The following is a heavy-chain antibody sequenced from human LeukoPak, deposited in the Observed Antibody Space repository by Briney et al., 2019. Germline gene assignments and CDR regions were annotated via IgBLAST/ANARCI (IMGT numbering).Heavy chain of an antibody. Sequence: PSETLSLTCTVSGGSISSGDYYWSWIRQPPGKGLGWIGYIYYSGSTYYNPSLKSRVTISVDTSKNQFSLKLSSVTAADTAVYYCASVHLYYYDSSGPNDWGQGTLVTVSS. J-gene: IGHJ4*02. CDR2: IYYSGST. D-gene: IGHD3-22*01. CDR3: ASVHLYYYDSSGPND. V-gene: IGHV4-30-4*01. CDR1: GGSISSGDYY.